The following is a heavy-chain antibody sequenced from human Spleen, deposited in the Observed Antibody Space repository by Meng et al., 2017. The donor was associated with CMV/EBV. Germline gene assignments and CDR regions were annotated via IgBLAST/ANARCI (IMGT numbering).Heavy chain of an antibody. CDR3: ARGMQPYYYYGMDV. V-gene: IGHV3-11*01. CDR1: GFTSSDHP. Sequence: GESLKISCAASGFTSSDHPIDWVRQAPGKGLEWVSKIGRSGSAIYSADSVKGRFTISRDNAKNSLYLQMNSLRVEDTAIYYCARGMQPYYYYGMDVWGQGTTVTVSS. D-gene: IGHD6-13*01. J-gene: IGHJ6*02. CDR2: IGRSGSAI.